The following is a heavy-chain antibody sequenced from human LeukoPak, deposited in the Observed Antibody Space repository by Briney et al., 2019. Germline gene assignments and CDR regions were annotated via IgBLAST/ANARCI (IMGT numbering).Heavy chain of an antibody. Sequence: GGSLRLSCAASGFTFSDYGMHWVRQAPGKGLEWVSSISSSSSYIYYADSVKGRFTISRDNAKNSLYLQMNSLRAEDAAVYYCARVRYDSGWYDYWGQGALVTVSS. CDR2: ISSSSSYI. V-gene: IGHV3-21*01. J-gene: IGHJ4*02. CDR1: GFTFSDYG. D-gene: IGHD6-19*01. CDR3: ARVRYDSGWYDY.